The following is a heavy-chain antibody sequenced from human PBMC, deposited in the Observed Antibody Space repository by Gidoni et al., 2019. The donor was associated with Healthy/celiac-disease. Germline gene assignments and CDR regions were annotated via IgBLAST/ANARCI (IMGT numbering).Heavy chain of an antibody. V-gene: IGHV3-23*01. Sequence: EVQLLESGGGLVQPGGSLRLSCAASGFTFSSYAMSWVRQAPGKGLEWVSAISGSGGSTDYADSVKGRFTISRDNSKNTLYLQMNSLRAEDTAVYYCAKEREYSSGWYHYYYGMDVWGQGTTVTVSS. CDR2: ISGSGGST. CDR3: AKEREYSSGWYHYYYGMDV. J-gene: IGHJ6*02. CDR1: GFTFSSYA. D-gene: IGHD6-19*01.